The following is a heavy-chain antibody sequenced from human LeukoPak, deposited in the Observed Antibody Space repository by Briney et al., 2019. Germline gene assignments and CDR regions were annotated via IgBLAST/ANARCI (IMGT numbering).Heavy chain of an antibody. J-gene: IGHJ5*02. D-gene: IGHD2-15*01. CDR1: GFTFDDYA. V-gene: IGHV3-9*01. CDR2: ISWNSGSI. Sequence: PGGSLRLSCAASGFTFDDYAMHWVRQAPGKGLEWVSGISWNSGSIGYADSVKGRFTISRDNAKNSLYLQMNSLRAEDTALYYCAKEAAVVAALMSWGQGTLVTVSS. CDR3: AKEAAVVAALMS.